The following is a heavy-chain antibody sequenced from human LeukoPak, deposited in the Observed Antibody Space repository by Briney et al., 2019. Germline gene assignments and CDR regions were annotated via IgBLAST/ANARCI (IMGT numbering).Heavy chain of an antibody. D-gene: IGHD3-10*01. CDR2: INPSGGST. CDR3: ARVIVRGILNWFDP. Sequence: ASVKVSCKASGYTFTSYYMHWVRQAPGQGLEWMGIINPSGGSTSYAQKFQGRVTMTTDTSTSTAYMELRSLKSDDTAVYYCARVIVRGILNWFDPWGQGTLVTVSS. J-gene: IGHJ5*02. V-gene: IGHV1-46*01. CDR1: GYTFTSYY.